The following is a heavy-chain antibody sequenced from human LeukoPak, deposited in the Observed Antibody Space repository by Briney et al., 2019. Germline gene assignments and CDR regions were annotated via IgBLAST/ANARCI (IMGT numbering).Heavy chain of an antibody. CDR2: LHPEDGEA. D-gene: IGHD4-17*01. CDR1: GYTFTGYY. J-gene: IGHJ3*02. CDR3: ATRNFGDYGAFDI. V-gene: IGHV1-24*01. Sequence: ASVKVSCKASGYTFTGYYTHWVRQAPGKGLEWMGGLHPEDGEAIYAQPLQGRVTMTEDTSTDTAYMELSSLRSEDTAVYYCATRNFGDYGAFDIWGQGTMVTVSS.